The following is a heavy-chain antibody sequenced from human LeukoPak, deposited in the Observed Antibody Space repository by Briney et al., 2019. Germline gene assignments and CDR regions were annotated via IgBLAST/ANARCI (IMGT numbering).Heavy chain of an antibody. Sequence: GGSLRLSCAASGFTFSSYAMSWVRQAPGKGLEWVSAISGSGGSTYYADSVKGRFTISRDNSKHTLYLQMNSLRAEDTAVYYCAKLDANIAARYSGYDFGDYASDYWGQGTLVTVSS. J-gene: IGHJ4*02. V-gene: IGHV3-23*01. CDR2: ISGSGGST. D-gene: IGHD5-12*01. CDR3: AKLDANIAARYSGYDFGDYASDY. CDR1: GFTFSSYA.